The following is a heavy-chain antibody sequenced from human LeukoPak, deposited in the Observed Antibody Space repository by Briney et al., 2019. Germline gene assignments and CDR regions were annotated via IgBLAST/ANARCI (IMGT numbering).Heavy chain of an antibody. J-gene: IGHJ3*02. V-gene: IGHV3-21*01. CDR2: ISSSSSYI. CDR3: ARLLWFGELLTGSALDI. CDR1: GFTFSSYS. Sequence: GGSLRLSCAASGFTFSSYSMNWVRQAPGKGLEWVSSISSSSSYIYYADSVKGRFTISRDNAKNSLYLQMNSLRAEDTAVYYCARLLWFGELLTGSALDIWGQGTMVTVSS. D-gene: IGHD3-10*01.